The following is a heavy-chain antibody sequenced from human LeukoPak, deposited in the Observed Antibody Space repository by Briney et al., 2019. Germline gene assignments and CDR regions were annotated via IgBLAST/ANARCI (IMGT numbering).Heavy chain of an antibody. Sequence: KVSCKASGYTFTGYYMHWVRQAPGQGLEWMGWINPNSGGTNYAQKFQGRVTMTRDTSISTAYMELSRLRSDDTAVYYCARAVPYCGGDCYYYFDYWGQGTLVTVSS. V-gene: IGHV1-2*02. CDR3: ARAVPYCGGDCYYYFDY. CDR2: INPNSGGT. J-gene: IGHJ4*02. D-gene: IGHD2-21*01. CDR1: GYTFTGYY.